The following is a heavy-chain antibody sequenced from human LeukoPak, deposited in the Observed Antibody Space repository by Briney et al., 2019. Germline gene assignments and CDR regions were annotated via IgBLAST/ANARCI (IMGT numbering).Heavy chain of an antibody. D-gene: IGHD3-22*01. J-gene: IGHJ4*02. CDR3: AKGPQLNSGYHPNY. CDR1: GFTFSSAA. Sequence: GGSLSLSCAASGFTFSSAAMTWVRPAPGKGLEWVSTITGSDDRTYYGDSVKGRFTISRDYSKNTLHLQMNSLRVEDTAIYYCAKGPQLNSGYHPNYWGQGILVTVSS. CDR2: ITGSDDRT. V-gene: IGHV3-23*01.